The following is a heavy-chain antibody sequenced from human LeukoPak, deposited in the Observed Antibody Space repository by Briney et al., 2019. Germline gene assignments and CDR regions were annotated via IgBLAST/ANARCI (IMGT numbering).Heavy chain of an antibody. CDR3: ARTRTDSSTAWFDP. D-gene: IGHD3-22*01. CDR2: INHSGST. CDR1: GGSFSGYY. V-gene: IGHV4-34*01. Sequence: SETLSLTCAVYGGSFSGYYWSWIRQPPGKGLEWIGEINHSGSTNYNPSLKSRATMSVDTSKNQFSLKLTSVTAADTALYYCARTRTDSSTAWFDPFGQGTLVTVSS. J-gene: IGHJ5*02.